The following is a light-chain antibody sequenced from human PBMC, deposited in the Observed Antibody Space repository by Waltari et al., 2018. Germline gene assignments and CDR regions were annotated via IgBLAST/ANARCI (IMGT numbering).Light chain of an antibody. CDR2: DVT. Sequence: SALTQPDSVSGSPGQSITISCSVLSSVSGAYESVSWYQQNPGKAPKVIIYDVTSRPSGVSNRFSGSKSGSSASLTISGLQPEDEADYYCSSFTTSTTGIFGGGTRLTVL. CDR3: SSFTTSTTGI. J-gene: IGLJ2*01. V-gene: IGLV2-14*01. CDR1: SSVSGAYES.